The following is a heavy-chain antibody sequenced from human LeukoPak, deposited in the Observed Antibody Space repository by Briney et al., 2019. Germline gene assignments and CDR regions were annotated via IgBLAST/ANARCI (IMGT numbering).Heavy chain of an antibody. J-gene: IGHJ4*02. Sequence: GASVKVSCKASGGTFSSYAISWVRQAPGQGLEWMGRIIPIFGIANYAQKFQGRVTITADKSTSTAYMELSSLRSEDTAVYYCARAEGSGWNYFDYWGQGTLVTVSS. CDR2: IIPIFGIA. D-gene: IGHD6-19*01. V-gene: IGHV1-69*04. CDR3: ARAEGSGWNYFDY. CDR1: GGTFSSYA.